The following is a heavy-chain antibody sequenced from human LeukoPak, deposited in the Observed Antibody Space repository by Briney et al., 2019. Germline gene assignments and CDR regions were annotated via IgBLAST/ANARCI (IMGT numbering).Heavy chain of an antibody. D-gene: IGHD3-10*01. CDR1: GGSISSFY. Sequence: SETLSLTCTVSGGSISSFYWSWFYWSWIRQPPGKGLEWIGYIYFSGSTNYNPSLKSRVTISVDTSKNQFSLKLSSVTAADTAVYYCARVGFEGSYYPYYFDYWGQGTLVTVSS. V-gene: IGHV4-59*12. CDR3: ARVGFEGSYYPYYFDY. CDR2: IYFSGST. J-gene: IGHJ4*02.